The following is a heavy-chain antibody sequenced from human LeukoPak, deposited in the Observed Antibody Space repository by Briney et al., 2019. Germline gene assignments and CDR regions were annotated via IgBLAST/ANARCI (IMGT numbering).Heavy chain of an antibody. J-gene: IGHJ5*02. CDR2: ISGSGGST. CDR1: GFTFSSYA. V-gene: IGHV3-23*01. CDR3: AKALNPAWLDP. Sequence: SGGSLRLSCAAFGFTFSSYAMSWVRQAPGKGLEWVSAISGSGGSTYYADSVKGRFTISRDNSKNTLYLQMNSLRAEATAVYYCAKALNPAWLDPWGQGTLVTVSS. D-gene: IGHD1-14*01.